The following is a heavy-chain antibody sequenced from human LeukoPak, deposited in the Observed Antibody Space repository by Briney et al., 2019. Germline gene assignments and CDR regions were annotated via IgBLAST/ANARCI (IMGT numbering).Heavy chain of an antibody. Sequence: PSETLSLTCAAYGGSFSGYYWNWIRQPPGKGLEWIGEINHSGSTNYNPSLKRRVIISVDMSKNQFSLKLSSVTAADTAVYSCVSGSGYFDYWGQGTLVTVSS. CDR3: VSGSGYFDY. CDR2: INHSGST. J-gene: IGHJ4*02. CDR1: GGSFSGYY. V-gene: IGHV4-34*01. D-gene: IGHD3-10*01.